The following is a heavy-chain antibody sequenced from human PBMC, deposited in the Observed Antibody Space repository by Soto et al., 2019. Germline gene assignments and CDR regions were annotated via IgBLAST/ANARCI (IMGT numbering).Heavy chain of an antibody. V-gene: IGHV3-30*18. CDR2: ISYDGSNK. Sequence: GGSLRLSCAASGFTFSSYGMHCVRQAPGKGLEGVAVISYDGSNKYYADSVKGRFTISRDNSKNTLYLQMNSLRAEDTAVYCCAKDFSNIVATIDYWGKAT. D-gene: IGHD5-12*01. J-gene: IGHJ4*02. CDR3: AKDFSNIVATIDY. CDR1: GFTFSSYG.